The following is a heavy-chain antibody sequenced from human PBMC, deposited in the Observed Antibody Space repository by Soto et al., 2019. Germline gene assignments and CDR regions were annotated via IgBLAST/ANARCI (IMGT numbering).Heavy chain of an antibody. D-gene: IGHD3-16*01. J-gene: IGHJ4*02. CDR3: ARDRSYGPFGFDY. Sequence: QVQLVESGGGVVQPGRSLRLSCAASGFTFSTYGIHWVRQAPGKGLEWVAVIWYDGSTKYYADSVKGRFTITRDNSKNTLYLQVNSLRAEDTAVYYCARDRSYGPFGFDYWGQGTLVSVSS. CDR1: GFTFSTYG. CDR2: IWYDGSTK. V-gene: IGHV3-33*01.